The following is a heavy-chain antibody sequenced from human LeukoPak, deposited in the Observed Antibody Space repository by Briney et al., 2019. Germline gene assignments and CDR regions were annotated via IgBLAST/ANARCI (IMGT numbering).Heavy chain of an antibody. CDR3: AREVGANNYYYYGMDV. J-gene: IGHJ6*02. CDR1: GYTFTSYA. D-gene: IGHD1-26*01. V-gene: IGHV7-4-1*02. Sequence: GASVKVSCKASGYTFTSYAMNWVRQAPGQGLEWMGWINTNTGNPTYAQGFTGRFVFSLDTSVSTAYLQISSLKAEDTAVYYCAREVGANNYYYYGMDVWGQGTTVTVSS. CDR2: INTNTGNP.